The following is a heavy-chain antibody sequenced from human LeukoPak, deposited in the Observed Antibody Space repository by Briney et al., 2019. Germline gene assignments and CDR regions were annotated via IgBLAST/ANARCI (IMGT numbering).Heavy chain of an antibody. J-gene: IGHJ3*02. CDR1: GGSFSGYY. Sequence: SETLSLTCAVYGGSFSGYYWSWIRQPPGKGLEWIGEINHSGSTNYNPSLKSRVTISVDTSKNQFSLKLSSVTAADTAVYYCARGGYDSSGYYPDDAFDIWGQGTTVTISS. V-gene: IGHV4-34*01. CDR2: INHSGST. D-gene: IGHD3-22*01. CDR3: ARGGYDSSGYYPDDAFDI.